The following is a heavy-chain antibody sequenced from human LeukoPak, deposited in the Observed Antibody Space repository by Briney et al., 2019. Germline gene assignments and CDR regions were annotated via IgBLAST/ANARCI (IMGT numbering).Heavy chain of an antibody. J-gene: IGHJ5*02. Sequence: ASVKVSCKASGYTFTSYAMHWVRQAPGQRLEWMGWNNAGNGNTKYSQKFQGRATITRDTSASTDYMELSSLRSEDTAVYYCARVENYYDSSGYFISGNWFDPWGQGTLVTVSS. D-gene: IGHD3-22*01. CDR2: NNAGNGNT. CDR3: ARVENYYDSSGYFISGNWFDP. V-gene: IGHV1-3*01. CDR1: GYTFTSYA.